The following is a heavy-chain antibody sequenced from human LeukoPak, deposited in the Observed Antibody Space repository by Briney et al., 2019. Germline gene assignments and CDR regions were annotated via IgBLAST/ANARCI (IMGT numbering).Heavy chain of an antibody. CDR3: ARAPLGSYQKFYFDY. D-gene: IGHD3-16*02. CDR1: GFTFSSYS. V-gene: IGHV3-21*01. J-gene: IGHJ4*02. Sequence: GGSLRLSCAGSGFTFSSYSMTWVRQAPGKGLECVSSISSSGSYIHYADSVKGRFTISRDNAKNSLPLQMNSLRAEDTAVYYCARAPLGSYQKFYFDYWGQGTLVTVSS. CDR2: ISSSGSYI.